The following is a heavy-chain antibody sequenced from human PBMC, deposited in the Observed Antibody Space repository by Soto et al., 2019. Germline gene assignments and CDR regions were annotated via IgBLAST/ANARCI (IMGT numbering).Heavy chain of an antibody. CDR3: ARHSSSPVGVSYYFDY. J-gene: IGHJ4*02. Sequence: SEALSLTCTVSGGSISSSSYYWGWIRQPPGKGLEWIGSIYYSGSTYYNPSLKSRVTISVDTSKNQFSLKLSSVTAADTAVYYCARHSSSPVGVSYYFDYWGKETLAPVAS. CDR1: GGSISSSSYY. CDR2: IYYSGST. D-gene: IGHD1-26*01. V-gene: IGHV4-39*01.